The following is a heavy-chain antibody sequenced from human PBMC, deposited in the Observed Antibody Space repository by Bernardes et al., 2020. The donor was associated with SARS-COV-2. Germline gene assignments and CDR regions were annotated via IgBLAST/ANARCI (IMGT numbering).Heavy chain of an antibody. J-gene: IGHJ5*02. CDR1: GYTLTELS. Sequence: ASLKDSCKVSGYTLTELSMHWVRQAPGKGLEWMGGFDPEDGETIYAQKFQGRVTMTEDTSTDTAYMELSSLRSEDTAVYYCATAPPVLHPHWFDPWGQGTLVTVSS. CDR2: FDPEDGET. CDR3: ATAPPVLHPHWFDP. D-gene: IGHD1-1*01. V-gene: IGHV1-24*01.